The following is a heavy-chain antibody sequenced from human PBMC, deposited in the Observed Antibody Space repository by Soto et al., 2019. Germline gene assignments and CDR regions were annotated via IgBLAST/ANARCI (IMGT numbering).Heavy chain of an antibody. V-gene: IGHV3-33*01. J-gene: IGHJ2*01. CDR1: GFTFSSYG. D-gene: IGHD3-10*01. Sequence: QVQLVESGGGVVQPGRSLRLSCAASGFTFSSYGMHWVRQAPGKGLEWVAVIWYDGSNKYYADSVKGRFTISRDNSKNTLYLQMNSLRAEDTAVYYCARVRAADDYWYFDLWGRGTLVTVSS. CDR2: IWYDGSNK. CDR3: ARVRAADDYWYFDL.